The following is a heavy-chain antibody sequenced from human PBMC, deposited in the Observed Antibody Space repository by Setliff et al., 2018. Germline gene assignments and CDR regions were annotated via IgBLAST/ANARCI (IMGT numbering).Heavy chain of an antibody. J-gene: IGHJ4*02. Sequence: LSLTCNVSGVSFSSTTFYWAWIRQSPGKGLEWIGSVSFFGSAYYNPSLQSRGAISLDTSRNQFSLELSSVTAADTAVYYCVRESRSTWYRRDFWGQGTLVTVSS. CDR2: VSFFGSA. CDR3: VRESRSTWYRRDF. CDR1: GVSFSSTTFY. V-gene: IGHV4-39*07. D-gene: IGHD6-13*01.